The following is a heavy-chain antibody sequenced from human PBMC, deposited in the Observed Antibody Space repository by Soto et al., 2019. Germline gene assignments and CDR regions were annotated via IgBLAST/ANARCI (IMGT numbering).Heavy chain of an antibody. V-gene: IGHV1-18*01. CDR3: ARDLGGSYYAPLDY. Sequence: QLPLVQSAAEVKKPGASVKVSCKASGYTFTSYGISWVRQVPGQGLEWMGSISAYNGNTKYAQKFQGRVTMTTDTSTSTVYMELRSLTSEDTAVYYCARDLGGSYYAPLDYWGQGTLVTVSS. D-gene: IGHD1-26*01. J-gene: IGHJ4*02. CDR1: GYTFTSYG. CDR2: ISAYNGNT.